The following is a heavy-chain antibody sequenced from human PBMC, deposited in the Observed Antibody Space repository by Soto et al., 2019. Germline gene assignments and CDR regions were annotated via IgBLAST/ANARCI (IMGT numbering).Heavy chain of an antibody. CDR2: IIPIFGTA. J-gene: IGHJ6*02. D-gene: IGHD3-3*01. CDR1: GGTFSSYA. Sequence: QVQLVQSGAEVKKPGSSVKVSYKASGGTFSSYAISWVRQAPGQGLEWMGGIIPIFGTANYAQKFQGRVTITADKSTSTAYMELSSLRSEDTAVYYCARPFGGAIFGVVNPYYYYGMDVWGQGTTVTVSS. V-gene: IGHV1-69*06. CDR3: ARPFGGAIFGVVNPYYYYGMDV.